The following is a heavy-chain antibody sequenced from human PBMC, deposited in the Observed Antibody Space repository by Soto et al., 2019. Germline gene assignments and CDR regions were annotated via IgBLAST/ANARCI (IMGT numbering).Heavy chain of an antibody. D-gene: IGHD2-15*01. CDR2: IIPILGIA. Sequence: QVQLVQSGAEVKKPGSSVKVSCKASGGTFSSYTISWVRQAPGQGLEWMGRIIPILGIANYAQKFQGRVTMTAGTSTIPASMELSSLRSEEKAVYYCARGYCSGGSCYGFDYWGKGTLVTVSS. V-gene: IGHV1-69*02. J-gene: IGHJ4*02. CDR3: ARGYCSGGSCYGFDY. CDR1: GGTFSSYT.